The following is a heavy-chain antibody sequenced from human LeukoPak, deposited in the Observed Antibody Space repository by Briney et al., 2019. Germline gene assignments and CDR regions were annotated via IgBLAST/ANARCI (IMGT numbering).Heavy chain of an antibody. CDR2: ISSSGCYI. D-gene: IGHD1-26*01. J-gene: IGHJ4*02. CDR3: ARIVVGYHDY. Sequence: PGGSLRLSCAASGFTFSSYSMNWVRQAPGKGLEWVSSISSSGCYIYYADSVKGRFTISRDNAKNSLYLQMNSLRAEDTAVYYCARIVVGYHDYWGQGTLVTVSS. CDR1: GFTFSSYS. V-gene: IGHV3-21*01.